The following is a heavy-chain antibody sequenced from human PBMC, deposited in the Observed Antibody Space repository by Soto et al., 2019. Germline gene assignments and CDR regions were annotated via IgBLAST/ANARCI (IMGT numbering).Heavy chain of an antibody. CDR3: ARDQSGSDLWTIDY. CDR1: GFTFGSYA. CDR2: ILYDGTRE. Sequence: QVQLVESGGGVAQPGGSLRLSCAASGFTFGSYAMHWVRQAPGKGLEWVAVILYDGTREYYADSVKGRVTISRDKSGNTLFLQMNRLRADDTAVYYCARDQSGSDLWTIDYWGQGTLVTVPS. D-gene: IGHD3-3*01. V-gene: IGHV3-33*05. J-gene: IGHJ4*02.